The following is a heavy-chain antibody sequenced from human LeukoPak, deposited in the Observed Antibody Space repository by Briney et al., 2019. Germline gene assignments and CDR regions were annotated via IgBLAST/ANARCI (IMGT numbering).Heavy chain of an antibody. V-gene: IGHV1-69*04. D-gene: IGHD3-10*01. CDR1: GGTFSNYA. CDR2: IIPILGIA. J-gene: IGHJ3*02. Sequence: ASVKVSCKASGGTFSNYAINWVRQAPGQGLEWMGRIIPILGIANYAQKFQGRVTITADKSTSTAYMELSSLRSEDTAVYYCARASQDYYGSGSYYRGGDAFDIWGQGTMVTVSS. CDR3: ARASQDYYGSGSYYRGGDAFDI.